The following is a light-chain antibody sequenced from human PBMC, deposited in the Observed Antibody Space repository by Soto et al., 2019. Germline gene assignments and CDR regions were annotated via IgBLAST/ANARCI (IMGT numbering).Light chain of an antibody. CDR1: QSVSTN. CDR3: QQYGYLVT. CDR2: GTS. V-gene: IGKV3D-15*01. J-gene: IGKJ4*01. Sequence: ETVMTQSPATLSVSPGERVTLSCRASQSVSTNLAWYPQKPGQAPRLLIYGTSSRGTGIPDRFSGSGSGTDFTLTISRLEPEDFAMYYCQQYGYLVTFGGGTKVEIK.